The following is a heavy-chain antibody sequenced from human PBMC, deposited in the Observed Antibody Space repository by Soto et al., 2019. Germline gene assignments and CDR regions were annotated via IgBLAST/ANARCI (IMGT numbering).Heavy chain of an antibody. Sequence: QVQLQESGPGLVKPSETLSLTCTVSGGSISSYYWSWIRQPAGKGLEWIGRIYTSGSTNYNTSLKSRVTMSVDTSKNQFSLKLSSVTAADTAVYYCARDYYDSSGSVGAFDSWGQGTMVTVSS. D-gene: IGHD3-22*01. CDR1: GGSISSYY. V-gene: IGHV4-4*07. CDR3: ARDYYDSSGSVGAFDS. J-gene: IGHJ3*02. CDR2: IYTSGST.